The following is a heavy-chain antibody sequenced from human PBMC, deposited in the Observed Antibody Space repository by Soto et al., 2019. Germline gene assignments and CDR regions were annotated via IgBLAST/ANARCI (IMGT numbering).Heavy chain of an antibody. D-gene: IGHD2-2*01. J-gene: IGHJ5*02. V-gene: IGHV4-30-4*01. Sequence: PSETLSLTXTVSGGSISSGDYYWSWIRQPPGKGLEWIGYIYYSGSTYYNPSLKSRVTISVDTSKNQFSLKLSSVTAADTAVYYCALRPLFVVVPAAGPNWFDPWGQGTLVTVSS. CDR1: GGSISSGDYY. CDR3: ALRPLFVVVPAAGPNWFDP. CDR2: IYYSGST.